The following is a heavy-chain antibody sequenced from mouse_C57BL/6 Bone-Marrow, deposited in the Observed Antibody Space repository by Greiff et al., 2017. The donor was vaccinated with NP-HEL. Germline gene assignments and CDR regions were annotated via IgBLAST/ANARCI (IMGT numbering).Heavy chain of an antibody. CDR3: ARGGIYYDYAWFAY. Sequence: QVQLKESGAELVRPGTSVKVSCKASGYAFTNYLIEWVKQRPGQGLEWIGVINPGSGGTKYNEKFKGKATLTADKSSSTAYMQLSSLTSEDSAVYFCARGGIYYDYAWFAYWGQGTLVTVSA. J-gene: IGHJ3*01. V-gene: IGHV1-54*01. CDR1: GYAFTNYL. D-gene: IGHD2-4*01. CDR2: INPGSGGT.